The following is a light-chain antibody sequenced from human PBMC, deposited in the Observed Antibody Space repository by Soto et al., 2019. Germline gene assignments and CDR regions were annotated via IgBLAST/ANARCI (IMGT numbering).Light chain of an antibody. V-gene: IGKV1D-8*03. Sequence: VIWMTQSPSLLSASTGDRVTISCRMSQGISSYLAWYQQKPGKAPHLLIYKASNLQSGVPSRFSGSGSGTEFTLTISSLQPEDFATYHCQQVNVYPITFGQGTRLEIK. CDR2: KAS. J-gene: IGKJ5*01. CDR1: QGISSY. CDR3: QQVNVYPIT.